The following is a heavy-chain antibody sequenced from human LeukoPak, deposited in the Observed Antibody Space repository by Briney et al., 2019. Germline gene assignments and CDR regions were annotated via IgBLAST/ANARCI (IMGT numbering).Heavy chain of an antibody. CDR1: GYTFIAYY. J-gene: IGHJ5*02. Sequence: ASVKVSCKASGYTFIAYYMLWVRQAPGQGLEWMGWINPNSGGTNYAQKFQGRVTMTRDTSISTAYMDLSRLRSDDTAVYYCARGMGVLVPAATWFDPWGQGTLVTVSS. V-gene: IGHV1-2*02. CDR3: ARGMGVLVPAATWFDP. CDR2: INPNSGGT. D-gene: IGHD2-2*01.